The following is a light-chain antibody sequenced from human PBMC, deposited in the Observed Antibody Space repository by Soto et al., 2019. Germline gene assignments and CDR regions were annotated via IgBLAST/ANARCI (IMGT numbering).Light chain of an antibody. CDR1: SSNIGKNY. Sequence: QSVLTQPLSVSAAPGQKVTISCSGSSSNIGKNYVSWYQQLPGTAPKLLIYDRNRRPSGIPDRFSGSKSGTSATLDITGLQTGDEANYYCGTWDSSLTAVVFGGGTKLTVL. CDR2: DRN. CDR3: GTWDSSLTAVV. V-gene: IGLV1-51*01. J-gene: IGLJ2*01.